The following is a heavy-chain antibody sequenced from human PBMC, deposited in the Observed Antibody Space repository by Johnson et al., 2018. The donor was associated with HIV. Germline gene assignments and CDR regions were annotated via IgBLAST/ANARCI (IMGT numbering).Heavy chain of an antibody. Sequence: QVQLVESGGGLIQPGGSLKLSCAASGFTFSDYYMSWIRQAPGKGLEWISYITGSGSTISYADSVKGRFTISRDNAKNSLYLQMNSLRVEDTALYYCARGFVRITMILVADAFDIWGQGTMVTVSS. J-gene: IGHJ3*02. CDR1: GFTFSDYY. CDR3: ARGFVRITMILVADAFDI. D-gene: IGHD3-22*01. V-gene: IGHV3-11*01. CDR2: ITGSGSTI.